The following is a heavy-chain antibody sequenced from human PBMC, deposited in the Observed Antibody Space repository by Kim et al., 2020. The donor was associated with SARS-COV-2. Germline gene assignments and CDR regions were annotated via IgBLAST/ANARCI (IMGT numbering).Heavy chain of an antibody. D-gene: IGHD4-17*01. CDR3: ARHFDYPKAFDI. Sequence: SETLSLTCSASIGSISSTPYYWGWLRQPPGKGLEWIGSNHYSGSANHNPSLKSRVSISVDTSKNQFSLKLRSATAADTAVYFCARHFDYPKAFDIWGQG. J-gene: IGHJ3*02. CDR1: IGSISSTPYY. CDR2: NHYSGSA. V-gene: IGHV4-39*01.